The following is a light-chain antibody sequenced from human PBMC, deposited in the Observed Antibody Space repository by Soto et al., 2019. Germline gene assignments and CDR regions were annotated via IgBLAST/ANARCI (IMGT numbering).Light chain of an antibody. CDR1: SSNIGSNT. J-gene: IGLJ2*01. V-gene: IGLV1-44*01. Sequence: QSVLTQRPSASGTPGQRVTISCSGSSSNIGSNTVNWYQHLPGTAPKLLIYSNNQRPSGVPDRFSGSKSGTSASLAISGLQSEDEADYYCAAWDDSLNGHVVFGGGTKLTVL. CDR2: SNN. CDR3: AAWDDSLNGHVV.